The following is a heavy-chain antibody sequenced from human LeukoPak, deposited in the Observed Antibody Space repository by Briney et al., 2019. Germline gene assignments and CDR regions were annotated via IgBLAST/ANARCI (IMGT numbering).Heavy chain of an antibody. D-gene: IGHD5-18*01. Sequence: ASVKVSCKASGYTFTSYDINWVRQAAGQGLEWMGWMNPNSGNTGYAQKFQGRVTITRNTSIGTAYMELSSLRSEDTAVYYCARTDTGYSPDYWGQGTLVTVSS. CDR2: MNPNSGNT. V-gene: IGHV1-8*03. J-gene: IGHJ4*02. CDR3: ARTDTGYSPDY. CDR1: GYTFTSYD.